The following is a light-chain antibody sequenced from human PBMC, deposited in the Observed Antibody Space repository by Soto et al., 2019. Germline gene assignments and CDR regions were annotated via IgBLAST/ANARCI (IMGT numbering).Light chain of an antibody. J-gene: IGLJ2*01. CDR3: SSYACSSTFGV. CDR1: SSDVGGYNY. Sequence: QSALTQPPSAYGSPGQSVTISCTGTSSDVGGYNYVSWYQQHPGKAPKLMSYEVNKRPSGVPDRFSGSKSGNTASLTVSGLQAEDEADYYCSSYACSSTFGVFGGGTKLTVL. CDR2: EVN. V-gene: IGLV2-8*01.